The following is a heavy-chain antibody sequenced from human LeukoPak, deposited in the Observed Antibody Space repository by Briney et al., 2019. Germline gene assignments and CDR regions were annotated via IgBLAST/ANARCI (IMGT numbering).Heavy chain of an antibody. CDR2: ISGSGGST. V-gene: IGHV3-23*01. J-gene: IGHJ5*02. CDR3: ANSAIRP. D-gene: IGHD3-3*02. CDR1: RYSFDSYA. Sequence: GEALKLSCEGSRYSFDSYAMSWVRQAPGKGLEWVSAISGSGGSTYYADSVKGRFTISRDNSKNTLYLQMNSLRAEDTAVYYCANSAIRPWGQGTLVTVSS.